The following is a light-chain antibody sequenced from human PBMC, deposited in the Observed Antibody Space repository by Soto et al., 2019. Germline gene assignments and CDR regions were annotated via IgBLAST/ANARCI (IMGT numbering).Light chain of an antibody. V-gene: IGKV2-28*01. CDR2: LGS. J-gene: IGKJ2*01. CDR3: MEALESPRDT. CDR1: QSLLHSNGYNY. Sequence: DIVMTQSPLSLPVTPGEPASISCRSSQSLLHSNGYNYLDWYLQKPGQSPQLLIYLGSNRASGVADRCSCGVSGRYFTLKISRVEAEDVGVFYCMEALESPRDTFGEGTKLEIK.